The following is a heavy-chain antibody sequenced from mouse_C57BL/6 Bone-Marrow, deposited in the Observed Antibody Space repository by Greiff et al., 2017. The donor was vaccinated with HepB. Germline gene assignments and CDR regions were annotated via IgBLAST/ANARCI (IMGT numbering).Heavy chain of an antibody. D-gene: IGHD1-1*01. CDR3: ARVTTVVATDY. Sequence: QVQLQQPGAELVKPGASVKLSCKASGYTFTSYWMHWVKQRPGQGLEWIGMIHPNSGSTNYNEKFKSKATLTVDKSSSTAYMQRSSLTSEDSAVYYCARVTTVVATDYWGQGTTLTVSS. V-gene: IGHV1-64*01. CDR1: GYTFTSYW. J-gene: IGHJ2*01. CDR2: IHPNSGST.